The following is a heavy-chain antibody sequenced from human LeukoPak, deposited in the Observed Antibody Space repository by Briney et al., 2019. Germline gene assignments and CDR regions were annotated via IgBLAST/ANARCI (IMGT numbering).Heavy chain of an antibody. CDR1: GLVFSSFA. CDR3: AKDRYSSGLFFDY. CDR2: ITGSGGST. D-gene: IGHD2-15*01. Sequence: GGSLGLSCAASGLVFSSFAMSWVRQAPGKGLEWVSSITGSGGSTYHADSVKGRFTISRDNSKNTLSLQMNSLGAEDTAVYYCAKDRYSSGLFFDYWGQGTLVTVSS. V-gene: IGHV3-23*01. J-gene: IGHJ4*02.